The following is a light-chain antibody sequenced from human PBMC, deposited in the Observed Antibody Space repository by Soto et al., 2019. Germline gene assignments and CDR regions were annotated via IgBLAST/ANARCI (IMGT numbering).Light chain of an antibody. CDR3: QQRNYWQVT. CDR2: GAS. Sequence: EIVMTQSPATLSVFPGERATLSCMASQSVSSNLAWFQHKPGQAPRLLIYGASIRATGIPARFSGSGSRTDFTLTISSLEPEDFAIYYCQQRNYWQVTFGQGTRLEI. CDR1: QSVSSN. J-gene: IGKJ5*01. V-gene: IGKV3-11*01.